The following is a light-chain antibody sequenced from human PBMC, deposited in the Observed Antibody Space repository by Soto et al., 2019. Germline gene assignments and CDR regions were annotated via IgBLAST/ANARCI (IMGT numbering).Light chain of an antibody. CDR1: TGAVTSGHY. CDR3: FLVYSGGVV. Sequence: VVTQEPSLTLSPGGTVTLTCGSSTGAVTSGHYPYWFQQKPGQAPRTLIYDTRNKHSWTPARFSGSLLGGKAALTLSGAQPEDEADYYCFLVYSGGVVFGGGTQLTVL. CDR2: DTR. J-gene: IGLJ2*01. V-gene: IGLV7-46*01.